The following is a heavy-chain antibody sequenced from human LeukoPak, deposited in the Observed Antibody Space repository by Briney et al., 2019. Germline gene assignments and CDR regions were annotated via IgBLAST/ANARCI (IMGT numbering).Heavy chain of an antibody. CDR2: IHYSGTT. CDR3: ARVTFMKDFDY. Sequence: PSETLPLTCTVSGGSINNYYWSWIRQPPGKGLEWIGYIHYSGTTNYNPSLRSRVTISVDMSKNHFSLRLRSVTAGDTAVYYCARVTFMKDFDYWGQGTLVTVSS. CDR1: GGSINNYY. J-gene: IGHJ4*02. V-gene: IGHV4-59*01.